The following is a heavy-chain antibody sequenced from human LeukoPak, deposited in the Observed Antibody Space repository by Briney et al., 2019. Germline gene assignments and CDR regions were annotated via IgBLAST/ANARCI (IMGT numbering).Heavy chain of an antibody. CDR1: GFTFSSYV. J-gene: IGHJ6*03. CDR3: AKDLQKLTGYYPSEKNYYYYYYMDV. D-gene: IGHD3-9*01. CDR2: ISYDGSNE. Sequence: GGSLRLSCAASGFTFSSYVMHWVRQAPGKGLEWVAIISYDGSNEYYADSVKGRFTISRDNSKNTLYLQMNSLRAEDTAVYYCAKDLQKLTGYYPSEKNYYYYYYMDVWGKGTTVTVSS. V-gene: IGHV3-30*04.